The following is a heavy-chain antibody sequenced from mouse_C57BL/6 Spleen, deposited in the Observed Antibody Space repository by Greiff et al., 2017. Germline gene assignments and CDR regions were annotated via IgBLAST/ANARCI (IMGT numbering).Heavy chain of an antibody. Sequence: VQLQQSGAELVRPGTSVKMSCKASGYTFTNYWIGWAKQRPGHGLEWIGDIYPGGGYTNYNEKFKGKATLTADKSSSTAYMQFSSLTSEDSAIDYCARLRGDARDYWGQGTSVTVSS. CDR1: GYTFTNYW. J-gene: IGHJ4*01. CDR3: ARLRGDARDY. CDR2: IYPGGGYT. V-gene: IGHV1-63*01.